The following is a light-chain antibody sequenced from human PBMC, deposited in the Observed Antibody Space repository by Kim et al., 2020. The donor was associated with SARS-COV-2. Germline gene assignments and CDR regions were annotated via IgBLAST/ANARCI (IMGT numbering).Light chain of an antibody. V-gene: IGLV6-57*01. Sequence: NSMLTQPHAVSESRGKKVTSTRTRSSGSIASNYVQWYQQRPGSSPTNVIYEDNQRPSGVPDRFSGSIDSSSNSASLTIAGLKTEDEADYYCQSYDSSNPWVFGGGTKVTVL. J-gene: IGLJ3*02. CDR3: QSYDSSNPWV. CDR1: SGSIASNY. CDR2: EDN.